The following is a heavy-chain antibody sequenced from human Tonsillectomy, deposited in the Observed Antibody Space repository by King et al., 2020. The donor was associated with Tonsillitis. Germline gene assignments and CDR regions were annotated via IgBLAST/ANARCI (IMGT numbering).Heavy chain of an antibody. V-gene: IGHV3-30-3*01. CDR3: ARASYDSSGYYNWFDP. D-gene: IGHD3-22*01. CDR1: GFTFSSYA. CDR2: IAYDGSNK. J-gene: IGHJ5*02. Sequence: QLVQSGGGVVQPGRSLRLSCAASGFTFSSYAMHWVRQAPGKGLEWVAVIAYDGSNKYYADSVKGRFTIARDNSKITLYLQMNSLRAEDTAVYYCARASYDSSGYYNWFDPWSQGTLVTVSS.